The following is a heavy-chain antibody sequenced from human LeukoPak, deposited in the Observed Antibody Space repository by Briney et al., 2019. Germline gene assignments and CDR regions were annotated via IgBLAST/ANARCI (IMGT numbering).Heavy chain of an antibody. Sequence: GGSLRLSCASSGFAPSNDWMDWVRQPPGKGLEWVSRISTDGSMTGYTDSVKGRFTIYRDNAKRILYPEMNNLRVEDTAVYYCASFGQQWLESYWGQGTLVTVSS. CDR3: ASFGQQWLESY. V-gene: IGHV3-74*01. J-gene: IGHJ4*02. D-gene: IGHD6-19*01. CDR2: ISTDGSMT. CDR1: GFAPSNDW.